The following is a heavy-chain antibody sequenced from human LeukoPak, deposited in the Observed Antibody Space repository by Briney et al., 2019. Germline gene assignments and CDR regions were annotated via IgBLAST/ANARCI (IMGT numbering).Heavy chain of an antibody. CDR2: IKSDGST. V-gene: IGHV3-74*01. D-gene: IGHD3-22*01. Sequence: GSLRLSCAASGFTFSSYWMHWVHQAPGKGLVWVSRIKSDGSTNYADSVKGRFTISRDNAKNTVSLQMNSLRAEDTGVYYCARAPSEIGGYYPEYFRHWGQGTLVTVSS. J-gene: IGHJ1*01. CDR3: ARAPSEIGGYYPEYFRH. CDR1: GFTFSSYW.